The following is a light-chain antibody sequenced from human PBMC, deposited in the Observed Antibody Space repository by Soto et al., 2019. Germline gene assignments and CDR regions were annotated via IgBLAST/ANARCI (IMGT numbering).Light chain of an antibody. Sequence: EIVMTQSPATLSVSPGERATLSCRASQSVSSNLAWYQQKPGQAPRLLIYGASIRATGIPDRFSGSWSGTELTLTISSLHSEDFAVYYCQQYNNWPPVTFGGGTKLEIK. CDR1: QSVSSN. CDR2: GAS. V-gene: IGKV3-15*01. CDR3: QQYNNWPPVT. J-gene: IGKJ4*01.